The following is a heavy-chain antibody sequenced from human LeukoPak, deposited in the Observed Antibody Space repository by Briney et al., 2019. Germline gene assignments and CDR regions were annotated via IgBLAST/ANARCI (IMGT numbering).Heavy chain of an antibody. D-gene: IGHD4/OR15-4a*01. Sequence: SETLSLTCTVSGYSISSGYYWGSIRQPPGKGLEWIGSIYLSGSTYYNPSLKSRVTISVDTSKNQFSLKLSSVTAADTAVYYCASKDYQTGVLDYWGQGTLVTVSS. J-gene: IGHJ4*02. CDR2: IYLSGST. CDR1: GYSISSGYY. V-gene: IGHV4-38-2*02. CDR3: ASKDYQTGVLDY.